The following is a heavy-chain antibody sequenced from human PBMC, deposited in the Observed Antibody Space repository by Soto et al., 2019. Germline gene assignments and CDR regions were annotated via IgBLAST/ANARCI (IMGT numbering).Heavy chain of an antibody. CDR3: ARGYSSSWYTQNYYYYYGMDV. V-gene: IGHV4-34*01. D-gene: IGHD6-13*01. Sequence: SSETLSLTCAVYGGSFSGYYWSWIRQPPGKGLEWIGEINHSGSTNYNPSLKSRVTISVDTSKNQFSLKLSSVTAADTAVYYCARGYSSSWYTQNYYYYYGMDVWGQGTTGTVSS. J-gene: IGHJ6*02. CDR1: GGSFSGYY. CDR2: INHSGST.